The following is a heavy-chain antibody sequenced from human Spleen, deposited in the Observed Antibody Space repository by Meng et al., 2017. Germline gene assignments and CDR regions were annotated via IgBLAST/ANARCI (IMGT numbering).Heavy chain of an antibody. V-gene: IGHV1-2*06. CDR3: ARGGGSGSYYASWFDP. CDR1: GYTFTDYY. J-gene: IGHJ5*02. CDR2: INPNSGGT. D-gene: IGHD1-26*01. Sequence: VQLVQSGAEVRKHGASVKVSCEASGYTFTDYYMHWVRQAPGQGLEWMGRINPNSGGTNYAQKFQGRVSMTRDTSITTAYMELSRLTSDDTALYYCARGGGSGSYYASWFDPWGQGTLVTVSS.